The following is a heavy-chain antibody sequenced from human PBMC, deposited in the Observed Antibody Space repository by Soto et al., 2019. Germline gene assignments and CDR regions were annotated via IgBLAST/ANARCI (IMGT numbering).Heavy chain of an antibody. CDR3: ASSRITMVPYGMDV. CDR2: INAGNGNT. J-gene: IGHJ6*02. V-gene: IGHV1-3*01. D-gene: IGHD3-10*01. Sequence: GPSVKVSCKASGYTFTSYAMHWVRQAPGQRLEWMGWINAGNGNTKYSQKFQGRVTITRDTSASTAYMELSSLRSEDTAVYYCASSRITMVPYGMDVWGQGTTVTVSS. CDR1: GYTFTSYA.